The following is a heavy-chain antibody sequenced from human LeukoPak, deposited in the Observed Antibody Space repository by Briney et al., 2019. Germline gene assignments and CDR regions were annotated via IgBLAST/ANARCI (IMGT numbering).Heavy chain of an antibody. D-gene: IGHD6-19*01. CDR1: GFTFSDYY. CDR3: ARGSPYSSGWYEGYYFDY. V-gene: IGHV3-11*04. J-gene: IGHJ4*02. CDR2: ISSSGSTI. Sequence: GGSLRLSCAASGFTFSDYYMSWIRQAPGEGLEWVSYISSSGSTIYYADSVKGRFTISRDNAKNSLYLQMNSLRAEDTAVYYCARGSPYSSGWYEGYYFDYWGQGTLVTVSS.